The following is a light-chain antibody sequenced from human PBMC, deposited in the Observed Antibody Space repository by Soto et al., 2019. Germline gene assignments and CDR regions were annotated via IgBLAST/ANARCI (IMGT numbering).Light chain of an antibody. Sequence: DIQMTQSPSSLSASVGDRVTITCLASQSISSYLNWYQQKPGKAPKLLIYAASSLQSGVPSRVSGSGYEKDFPLNISSLQPEDFATYYGQQSYRTPPITFGQGTRLEMK. CDR2: AAS. CDR1: QSISSY. V-gene: IGKV1-39*01. CDR3: QQSYRTPPIT. J-gene: IGKJ5*01.